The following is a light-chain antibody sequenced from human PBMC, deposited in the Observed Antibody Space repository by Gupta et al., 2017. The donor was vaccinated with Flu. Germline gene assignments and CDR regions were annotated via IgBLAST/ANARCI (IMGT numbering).Light chain of an antibody. CDR2: KDP. J-gene: IGLJ3*02. Sequence: TACFACTCGDVSTQFAYWYQQKPAQAPLLLIYKDPKRPSAVPAGFSGATYVTKAALTSSAVQEEEEADYYCQSVDSGGSNVVFGGGTKLTVL. CDR1: DVSTQF. CDR3: QSVDSGGSNVV. V-gene: IGLV3-25*01.